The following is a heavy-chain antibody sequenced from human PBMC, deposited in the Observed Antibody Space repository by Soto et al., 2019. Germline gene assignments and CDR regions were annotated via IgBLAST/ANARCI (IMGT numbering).Heavy chain of an antibody. CDR1: GGSISTSSYY. Sequence: SETLSLTCTVSGGSISTSSYYWGWIRQPPGKGLEWIGSIFYSGTTYYNPSLKGRVTISVDTSKNQFSLKLSSVTVGDTAIYYCARHAILWVPAAIGPWGQGALVTVS. CDR2: IFYSGTT. CDR3: ARHAILWVPAAIGP. D-gene: IGHD2-2*01. J-gene: IGHJ5*02. V-gene: IGHV4-39*01.